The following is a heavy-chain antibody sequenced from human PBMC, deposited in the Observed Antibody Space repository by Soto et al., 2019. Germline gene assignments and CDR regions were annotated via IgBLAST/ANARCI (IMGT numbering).Heavy chain of an antibody. J-gene: IGHJ4*02. CDR3: VKEVETVRLVAFAL. D-gene: IGHD5-18*01. Sequence: PGGSLRLSCATSGFTFHDYAMIWVRQAPGKALEWVXAXAXXXSXTXXXDXXXXRFTTSRDNSKNIVYLQMKSLRGDDTALYYCVKEVETVRLVAFALWGQGTQVTVSS. V-gene: IGHV3-23*05. CDR1: GFTFHDYA. CDR2: XAXXXSXT.